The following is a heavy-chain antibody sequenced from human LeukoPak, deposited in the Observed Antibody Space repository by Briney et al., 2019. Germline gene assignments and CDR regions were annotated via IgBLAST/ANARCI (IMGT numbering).Heavy chain of an antibody. J-gene: IGHJ4*02. CDR3: ARDGSYKLDY. V-gene: IGHV3-74*01. CDR2: IRSDGTA. CDR1: GPTFSSAW. D-gene: IGHD1-26*01. Sequence: GGSLRLSCAASGPTFSSAWMHWVRQTPGKRLVWISRIRSDGTATYADSVRGRFTISRDNAKNTLYLQMNNLRADDTGIYYCARDGSYKLDYWGQGALVTVSS.